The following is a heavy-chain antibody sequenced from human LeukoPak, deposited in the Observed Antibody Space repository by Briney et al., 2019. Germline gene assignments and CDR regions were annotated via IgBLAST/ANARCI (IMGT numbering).Heavy chain of an antibody. CDR1: GFTFDDHA. CDR3: AKGRIVGATWSSFDY. V-gene: IGHV3-9*03. J-gene: IGHJ4*02. Sequence: PGRSLRLSCAASGFTFDDHAMHWVRQAPGKGLEWVSGISWNSGSIGYADSVKGRFTISRDNAKNSLYLQMNSLRAEDMALYYCAKGRIVGATWSSFDYWGQGTLVTVSS. D-gene: IGHD1-26*01. CDR2: ISWNSGSI.